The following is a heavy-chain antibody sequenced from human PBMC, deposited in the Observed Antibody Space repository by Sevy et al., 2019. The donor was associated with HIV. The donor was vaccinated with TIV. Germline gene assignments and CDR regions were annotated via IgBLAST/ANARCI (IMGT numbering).Heavy chain of an antibody. Sequence: GGSLRLSCAASGFTFRSFWMSWVRQAPGQGLEWAANIKQDGSEKYYAESVKGRFTISRDNAKNSVYLQMNSLRAEDTAVYYCARGVRYCSGGSCYQYYFDFWGQGTLVTVSS. CDR3: ARGVRYCSGGSCYQYYFDF. D-gene: IGHD2-15*01. CDR1: GFTFRSFW. J-gene: IGHJ4*02. V-gene: IGHV3-7*03. CDR2: IKQDGSEK.